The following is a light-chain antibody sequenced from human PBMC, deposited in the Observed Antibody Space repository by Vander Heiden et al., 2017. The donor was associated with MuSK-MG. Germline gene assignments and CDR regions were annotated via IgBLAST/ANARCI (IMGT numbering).Light chain of an antibody. CDR3: SSYSSINTLI. V-gene: IGLV2-18*02. J-gene: IGLJ2*01. CDR1: SSDVGSYNR. Sequence: QSVLTQPPSVSGSPGQSVTISCTGTSSDVGSYNRVSWYQQPPGTAPKLLMFEVSNRPSGVPDRFSGSKSDNTASLTISGLQAEDEADYYCSSYSSINTLIFGGGTKLTVL. CDR2: EVS.